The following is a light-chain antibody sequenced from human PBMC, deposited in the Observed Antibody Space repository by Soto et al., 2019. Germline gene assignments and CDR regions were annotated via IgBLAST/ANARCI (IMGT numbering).Light chain of an antibody. V-gene: IGLV1-51*02. J-gene: IGLJ1*01. Sequence: QSVLTQPPSVSAAPGQKVTISCSGSSSNIGNNYVSWYQQLPGTAPKLLIYENNKRPSGIPDRFSGSKSGTSATLGITGLQTGDEADCYCGTWDSSLSALYVFGTGTKVTVL. CDR3: GTWDSSLSALYV. CDR2: ENN. CDR1: SSNIGNNY.